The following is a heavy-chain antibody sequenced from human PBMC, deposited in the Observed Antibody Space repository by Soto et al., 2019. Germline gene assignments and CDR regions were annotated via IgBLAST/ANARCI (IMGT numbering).Heavy chain of an antibody. Sequence: ASVKVSCKASGYTFTGYYMHWVRQAPGQGLEWMGWINPNSGGTNYAQKFQGRVTMTRDTSISTAYMELSRLRSDDTAVCYCARVPLQVATTNYFDYWGQGTLVTVSS. V-gene: IGHV1-2*02. J-gene: IGHJ4*02. CDR3: ARVPLQVATTNYFDY. CDR2: INPNSGGT. D-gene: IGHD5-12*01. CDR1: GYTFTGYY.